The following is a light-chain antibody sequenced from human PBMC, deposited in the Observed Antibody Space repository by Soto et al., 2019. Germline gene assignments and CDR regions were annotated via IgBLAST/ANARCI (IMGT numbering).Light chain of an antibody. CDR3: FSFTSTNTHV. Sequence: QSALSPPASVSGSHGRSVTISCTGTSSDFGRYKFGSWYQHHPGKVPKVIIYETSKRPSGVSDRFSGSKSGNTASLTISGLQAEDEADYSFFSFTSTNTHVFGSGTKVPV. CDR1: SSDFGRYKF. CDR2: ETS. V-gene: IGLV2-23*01. J-gene: IGLJ1*01.